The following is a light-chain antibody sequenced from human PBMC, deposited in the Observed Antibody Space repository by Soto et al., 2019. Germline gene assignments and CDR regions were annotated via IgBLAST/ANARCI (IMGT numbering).Light chain of an antibody. CDR1: QSISTW. CDR3: QHYNSYSEA. CDR2: DAS. V-gene: IGKV1-5*01. J-gene: IGKJ1*01. Sequence: GDRGAITCRASQSISTWLAWYQQKPGKAPKLLISDASTLESGVPSRFSGSGSGTEFTLTISSLQPDDFATYYCQHYNSYSEAFGQGTKVDIK.